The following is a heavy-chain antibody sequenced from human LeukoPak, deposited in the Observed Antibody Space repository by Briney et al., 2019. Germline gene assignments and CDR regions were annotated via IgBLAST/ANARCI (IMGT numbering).Heavy chain of an antibody. Sequence: GASVKVSCKASGYTFTGYYMHWVRQAPGRGLEWMGWINPNSGGTNYAQKFQGRVTMTRDTSISTAYMELSSLRSEDTAVYYCARGLYSSSWVLSYYYYMDVWGKGTTVTVSS. J-gene: IGHJ6*03. V-gene: IGHV1-2*02. CDR1: GYTFTGYY. CDR3: ARGLYSSSWVLSYYYYMDV. CDR2: INPNSGGT. D-gene: IGHD6-13*01.